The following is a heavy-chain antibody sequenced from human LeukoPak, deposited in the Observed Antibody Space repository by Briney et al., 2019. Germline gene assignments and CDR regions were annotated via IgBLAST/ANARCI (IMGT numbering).Heavy chain of an antibody. CDR1: GFALSTYW. D-gene: IGHD5-18*01. Sequence: GGSLRLSCAASGFALSTYWMTWVRQAPGKGLEWVAHIKPDGSEKYYLDSVNGRFTISRDNAKNTLYLQMNGLRAEDTAVYYCAREISGYSYGVWGQGTMVTVSS. J-gene: IGHJ3*01. CDR3: AREISGYSYGV. CDR2: IKPDGSEK. V-gene: IGHV3-7*01.